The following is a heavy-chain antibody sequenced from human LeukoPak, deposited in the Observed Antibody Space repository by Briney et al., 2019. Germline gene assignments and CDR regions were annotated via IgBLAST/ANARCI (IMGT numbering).Heavy chain of an antibody. V-gene: IGHV3-23*01. Sequence: SGGSLRLSCAASGFTSSSYAMSWVRQAPGKGLEWVSAISGSGGSTYYADSVKGRFTISRDNSKNTLYLQMNSLRAEDTAVYYCAKGTSLYYYGSGSYYNLGNYFDYWGQGTLVTVSS. CDR1: GFTSSSYA. CDR3: AKGTSLYYYGSGSYYNLGNYFDY. J-gene: IGHJ4*02. CDR2: ISGSGGST. D-gene: IGHD3-10*01.